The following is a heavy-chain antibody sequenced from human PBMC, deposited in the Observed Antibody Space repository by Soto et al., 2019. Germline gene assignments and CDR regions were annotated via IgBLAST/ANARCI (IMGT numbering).Heavy chain of an antibody. V-gene: IGHV1-18*01. D-gene: IGHD3-10*01. CDR3: ARDWGVDDYYGSGSYPFDY. CDR1: GYTFTSYG. J-gene: IGHJ4*02. CDR2: ISAYNGNT. Sequence: ASVKVSCKASGYTFTSYGISWVRQAPGQGLEWMGWISAYNGNTNYAQKLQGRVTMTTDTSTSTAYMELRSLRSDDTAVYYCARDWGVDDYYGSGSYPFDYWGQGTLVTVSS.